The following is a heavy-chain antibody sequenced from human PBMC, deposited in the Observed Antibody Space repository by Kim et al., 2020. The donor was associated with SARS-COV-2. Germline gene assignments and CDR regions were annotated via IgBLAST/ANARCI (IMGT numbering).Heavy chain of an antibody. CDR3: ARGPSALVVTVGVLDF. CDR2: IFYHGTT. V-gene: IGHV4-30-4*01. Sequence: SETLSLTCTVSNDSIRSGDHYWSWIRQSPGKGLEWIGFIFYHGTTYYNPSLKSRVTISVDTSKNQFSLNLGSVTAADTATYFCARGPSALVVTVGVLDFWGQGVPVTVSS. J-gene: IGHJ4*02. CDR1: NDSIRSGDHY. D-gene: IGHD3-16*01.